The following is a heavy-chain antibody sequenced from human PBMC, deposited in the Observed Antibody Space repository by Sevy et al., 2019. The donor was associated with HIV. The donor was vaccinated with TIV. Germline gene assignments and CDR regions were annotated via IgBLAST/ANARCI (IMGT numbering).Heavy chain of an antibody. V-gene: IGHV1-24*01. CDR1: GYTLTKLS. J-gene: IGHJ4*02. CDR2: FDPEDGEK. CDR3: AITKDYYDNSGYPFDY. Sequence: ASVKVSCKVSGYTLTKLSMHWVRQAPGKGLEGMGTFDPEDGEKINAQKFQGKVTMTEDTSIDTAYMELSSLRSEDTAVFYCAITKDYYDNSGYPFDYWGQGTLVTVSS. D-gene: IGHD3-22*01.